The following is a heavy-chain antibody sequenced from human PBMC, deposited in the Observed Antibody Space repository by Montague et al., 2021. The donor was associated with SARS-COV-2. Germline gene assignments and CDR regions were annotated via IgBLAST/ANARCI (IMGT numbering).Heavy chain of an antibody. CDR3: ARDSKTSGCGYGYHGFDV. CDR1: GCSITSYY. V-gene: IGHV4-4*07. CDR2: IYTSGST. Sequence: SETLSLTCGVSGCSITSYYWSWIRQPAGKGLEWIGCIYTSGSTNHSPSLKSRVTISVDTSRNHFSLKLTSVTAADTAVYYCARDSKTSGCGYGYHGFDVWGQGTTVIVSS. J-gene: IGHJ6*02. D-gene: IGHD6-19*01.